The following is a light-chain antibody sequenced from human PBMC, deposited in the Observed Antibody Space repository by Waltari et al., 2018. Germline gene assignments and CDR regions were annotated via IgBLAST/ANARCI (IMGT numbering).Light chain of an antibody. CDR3: QSYDTSLRVV. CDR2: GST. V-gene: IGLV1-40*01. CDR1: GSNLGAGDG. Sequence: QSVLTQPPSVSGAPGQRVTITCTGSGSNLGAGDGVHWYQQLPRAAPKLLIYGSTSRPLGVPDRFFGSTSGTSASLAITGLQAEDEADYYCQSYDTSLRVVFGGGTKLTVL. J-gene: IGLJ2*01.